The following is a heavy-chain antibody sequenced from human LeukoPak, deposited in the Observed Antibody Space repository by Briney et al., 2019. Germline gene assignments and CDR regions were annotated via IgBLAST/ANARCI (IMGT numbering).Heavy chain of an antibody. V-gene: IGHV3-21*01. CDR1: GFTFSSYS. Sequence: GGSLRLSCAASGFTFSSYSMNWVRQAPGKGLEWVSSISSRSSYIYYADSVKGRFTISRDNAKNSLYLQMNSLRAEDTAVYYCARDREYSSGYLDYWGQGTLVTVSS. CDR3: ARDREYSSGYLDY. J-gene: IGHJ4*02. CDR2: ISSRSSYI. D-gene: IGHD6-19*01.